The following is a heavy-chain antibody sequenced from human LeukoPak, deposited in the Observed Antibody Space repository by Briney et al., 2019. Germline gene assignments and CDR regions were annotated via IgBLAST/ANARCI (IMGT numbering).Heavy chain of an antibody. V-gene: IGHV4-59*01. Sequence: PSETLSLTCTVSGGSISSYYWSWIRQPPGKGLEWIGYIYYSGSTNYNPSLKSRVTISVDTSKNQFSLKLSSVTAADTAVYYCAGGTFIIWDYWGQGTLVTVSS. D-gene: IGHD3-10*01. CDR3: AGGTFIIWDY. J-gene: IGHJ4*02. CDR2: IYYSGST. CDR1: GGSISSYY.